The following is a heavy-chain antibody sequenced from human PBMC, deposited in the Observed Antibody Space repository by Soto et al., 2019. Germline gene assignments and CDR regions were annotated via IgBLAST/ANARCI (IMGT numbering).Heavy chain of an antibody. J-gene: IGHJ5*02. CDR3: ARGYQLPYLNWFDP. Sequence: SETLSLTCTVSGGSISSGGYYWSWIRQHPGKGLEWIGYIYYSGSTYYNPSLKSRVTISVDTSKNQFSLKLSSVTAADTAVYYCARGYQLPYLNWFDPWGQGTLVTVSS. CDR1: GGSISSGGYY. CDR2: IYYSGST. D-gene: IGHD2-2*02. V-gene: IGHV4-31*03.